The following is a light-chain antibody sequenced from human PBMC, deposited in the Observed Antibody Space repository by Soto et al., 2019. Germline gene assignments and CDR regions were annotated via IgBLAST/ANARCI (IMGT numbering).Light chain of an antibody. Sequence: DIQMTQSPSSVSASVGDRVTSTCLASQGITNWLAWYQQKPGKAPKLLIYAASGLPSGVPSRFSGSGSGTDFTLTISSLQPEDFATYYCQQANSFPLTFGGGTKVDIK. CDR1: QGITNW. J-gene: IGKJ4*01. CDR2: AAS. V-gene: IGKV1-12*01. CDR3: QQANSFPLT.